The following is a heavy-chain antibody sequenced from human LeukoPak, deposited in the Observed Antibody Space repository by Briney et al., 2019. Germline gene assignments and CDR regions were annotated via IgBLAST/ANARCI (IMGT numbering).Heavy chain of an antibody. CDR3: ARAMSTAMVLQAYYFDY. D-gene: IGHD5-18*01. Sequence: GASVKVSCKASGYTFTGYYMHWMRQAPGQGLEWMGWINPNSGGTNYAQKFQGRVTMTRDTSISTAYMELSRLRSDDTAVYYCARAMSTAMVLQAYYFDYWGQGTLVTVSS. CDR1: GYTFTGYY. V-gene: IGHV1-2*02. CDR2: INPNSGGT. J-gene: IGHJ4*02.